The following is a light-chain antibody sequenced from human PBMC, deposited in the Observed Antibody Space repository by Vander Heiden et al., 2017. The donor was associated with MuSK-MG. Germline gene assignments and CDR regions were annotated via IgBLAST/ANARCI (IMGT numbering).Light chain of an antibody. J-gene: IGLJ2*01. Sequence: SYELTQPPSVSVSPGQTASITCAGDKLGDKYACWYQQKPGQSHVLVIDQDSKRPSGIPERFSGSNSGNTATLTISGTQAMDEADYYCQAWDSSTAVVFGGGTKLTVL. CDR3: QAWDSSTAVV. CDR2: QDS. CDR1: KLGDKY. V-gene: IGLV3-1*01.